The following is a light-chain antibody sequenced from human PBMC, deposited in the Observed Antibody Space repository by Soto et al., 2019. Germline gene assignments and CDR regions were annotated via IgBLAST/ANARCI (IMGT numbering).Light chain of an antibody. CDR3: QQYDTSLQYT. CDR2: RAS. Sequence: EVVLTQSPGTLSLSPGERATLSCRASQSVNSNYLAWDQQKPGQAPRLLIHRASTRAPGIPDRFSGSASGTDFTLTMSSLESEDFAVYFCQQYDTSLQYTVGQGTKLEI. CDR1: QSVNSNY. J-gene: IGKJ2*01. V-gene: IGKV3-20*01.